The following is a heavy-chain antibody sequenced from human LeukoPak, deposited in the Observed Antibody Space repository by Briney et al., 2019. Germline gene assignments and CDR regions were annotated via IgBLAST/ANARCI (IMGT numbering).Heavy chain of an antibody. J-gene: IGHJ4*02. V-gene: IGHV4-4*02. CDR3: ARRLGPAGVLRYFDWPKRGAFFDY. CDR2: IYYSGST. D-gene: IGHD3-9*01. Sequence: PSETLSLTCTVSGDSISSSNWWSWVRQPPGKGLEWIGEIYYSGSTNYNPSLKSRVTISIDESKNQFSLKLSSVTAADTAVYYCARRLGPAGVLRYFDWPKRGAFFDYWGQGTLVTVSS. CDR1: GDSISSSNW.